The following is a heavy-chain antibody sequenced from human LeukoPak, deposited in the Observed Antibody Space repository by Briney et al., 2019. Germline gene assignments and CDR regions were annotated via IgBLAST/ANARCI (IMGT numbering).Heavy chain of an antibody. CDR3: ARAGPSSSWHQFDY. D-gene: IGHD6-13*01. J-gene: IGHJ4*02. CDR1: GFIFSHHG. Sequence: GGTLRLSCAASGFIFSHHGMNWVRQAPGKGLEWVSGIRTDGVTTYYADSVKGRFIISRDNSKNTLYLQMNRLRAEDTAVYYCARAGPSSSWHQFDYWGQGTLVTVSS. V-gene: IGHV3-23*01. CDR2: IRTDGVTT.